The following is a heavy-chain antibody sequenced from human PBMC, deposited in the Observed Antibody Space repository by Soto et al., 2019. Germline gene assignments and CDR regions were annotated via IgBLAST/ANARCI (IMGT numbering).Heavy chain of an antibody. D-gene: IGHD2-15*01. Sequence: SETLSLTCTVSGGSISSSSYYWGWIRQPPGKGLEWIGSIYYSGSTYYNPSLKSRVTISVDTSKNQFSLKLSSVTAADTAVYYCASLGYCSGGSCYHSAPIDYWGQGTLVTVSS. CDR2: IYYSGST. V-gene: IGHV4-39*01. CDR3: ASLGYCSGGSCYHSAPIDY. CDR1: GGSISSSSYY. J-gene: IGHJ4*02.